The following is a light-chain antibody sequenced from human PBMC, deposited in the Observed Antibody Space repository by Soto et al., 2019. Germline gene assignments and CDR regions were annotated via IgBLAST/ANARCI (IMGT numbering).Light chain of an antibody. CDR3: QQYGSSL. CDR2: GAS. V-gene: IGKV3-20*01. Sequence: EIVLTQSPGTLSLSPGERATLSCRASQSVSSSYLAWYQQKPGQAPSLLIYGASSRATGIPDRFSGSGSGTDFTLTISRLEPEDFAVYYCQQYGSSLFGGGTK. J-gene: IGKJ4*01. CDR1: QSVSSSY.